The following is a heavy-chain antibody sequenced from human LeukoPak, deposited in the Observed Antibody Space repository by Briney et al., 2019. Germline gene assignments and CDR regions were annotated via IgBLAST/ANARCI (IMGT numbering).Heavy chain of an antibody. CDR1: GGSISGVGYS. J-gene: IGHJ4*02. V-gene: IGHV4-30-2*01. CDR2: IYHSGSTIYHSVNT. Sequence: SQTLSLTCTVSGGSISGVGYSWSWVREPPGKGLEWIGSIYHSGSTIYHSVNTYYNPSLESRVTISVDKSKNQFSLNLNSVTAADTAVYYCAVSSSSRVDYFDYWGQGTLVTVSS. D-gene: IGHD6-6*01. CDR3: AVSSSSRVDYFDY.